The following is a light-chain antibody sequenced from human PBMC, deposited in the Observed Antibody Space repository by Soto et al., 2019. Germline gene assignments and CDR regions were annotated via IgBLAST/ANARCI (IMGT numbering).Light chain of an antibody. J-gene: IGKJ5*01. CDR3: QQYNNWPPIT. CDR1: QSVNSN. CDR2: GAF. V-gene: IGKV3-15*01. Sequence: EIVMTQSPATLSVSPGERATLFCRASQSVNSNLAWYQQKPGHAPRLLMYGAFKRASNVPARFSGSGSGTEFTLTISSLQSEDFAVYYCQQYNNWPPITFGQGTRLEIK.